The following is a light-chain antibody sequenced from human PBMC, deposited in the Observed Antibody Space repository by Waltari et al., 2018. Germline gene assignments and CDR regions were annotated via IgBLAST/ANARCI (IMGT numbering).Light chain of an antibody. Sequence: DIQMTQSPSTLSASVGDRVTITCRASQSISSSLAWYQQKPGKAPKLLIYDVSSLESGVPSRFSGSGSGTEFTLTISNLQPDDFATYYCHQYNSYPWTFGQGTKVEIK. CDR2: DVS. CDR1: QSISSS. CDR3: HQYNSYPWT. V-gene: IGKV1-5*01. J-gene: IGKJ1*01.